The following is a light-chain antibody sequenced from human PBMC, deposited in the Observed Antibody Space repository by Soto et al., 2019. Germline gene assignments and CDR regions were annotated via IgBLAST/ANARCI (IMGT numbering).Light chain of an antibody. V-gene: IGKV1-39*01. CDR3: QQNFSPFVT. CDR2: SAS. Sequence: DIQMTQSPPSLSASVGDRVTITCRASETITDFLNWYQVKPGKAPTLLIYSASNVQPGVPSRFSGSGYGTDFTLTLSGLQHEDSATYYCQQNFSPFVTFGAGTKVEV. CDR1: ETITDF. J-gene: IGKJ4*01.